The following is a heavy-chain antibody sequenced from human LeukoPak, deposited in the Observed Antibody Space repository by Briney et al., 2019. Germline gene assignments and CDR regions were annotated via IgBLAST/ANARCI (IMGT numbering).Heavy chain of an antibody. CDR3: AKASAVRGYYYYGMDV. CDR2: ISDSGGIT. J-gene: IGHJ6*02. D-gene: IGHD3-10*02. V-gene: IGHV3-23*01. CDR1: GFTFSSYA. Sequence: GGSLRLSCAASGFTFSSYAMNWVRQAPGKGLEWVSCISDSGGITYYADSVKGRFTISRDNSKNTMYLQMNSLRVEDTAVYYCAKASAVRGYYYYGMDVWGQGTTVTVSS.